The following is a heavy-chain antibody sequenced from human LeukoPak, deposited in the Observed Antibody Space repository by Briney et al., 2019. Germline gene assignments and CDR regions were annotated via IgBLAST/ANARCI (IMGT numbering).Heavy chain of an antibody. J-gene: IGHJ6*03. CDR3: ARGSSTILPCYYYMDV. CDR1: GGTFSSYA. V-gene: IGHV1-69*13. Sequence: ASVKVSCKASGGTFSSYAISWVRQAPGQGLEGMGGIIPIFGTANYAQKFQGRVTITADESTSTAYMELSSLRSEDTAVYYCARGSSTILPCYYYMDVWGKGTTVTVSS. CDR2: IIPIFGTA. D-gene: IGHD3-3*01.